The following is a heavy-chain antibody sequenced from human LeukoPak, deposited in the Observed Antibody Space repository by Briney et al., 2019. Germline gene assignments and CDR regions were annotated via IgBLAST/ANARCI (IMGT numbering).Heavy chain of an antibody. Sequence: PTETLSLTCIVSGYSINRDYHWAWIRQPPGKGLEWIGSIYYSGSTNYNSSLKSRVTISGDTSKNQISLKMSSVTAADTAVYYCARDRLDFWSGYLGGNYFDYWGQGTLVTVSS. V-gene: IGHV4-38-2*02. CDR3: ARDRLDFWSGYLGGNYFDY. J-gene: IGHJ4*02. D-gene: IGHD3-3*01. CDR1: GYSINRDYH. CDR2: IYYSGST.